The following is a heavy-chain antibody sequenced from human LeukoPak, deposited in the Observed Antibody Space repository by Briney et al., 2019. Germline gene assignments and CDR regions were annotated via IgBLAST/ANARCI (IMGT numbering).Heavy chain of an antibody. CDR2: IDPSDSYT. D-gene: IGHD6-13*01. V-gene: IGHV5-10-1*01. J-gene: IGHJ5*02. CDR1: GXSFTSYW. Sequence: GESLRISCKGSGXSFTSYWISWVRQMPGKGLEWMGRIDPSDSYTNYSPSFQGHVTISADKSISTAYLQWSSLKASDTAMYYCARSPGGPIAAAGLNWFDPWGQGTLVTVSS. CDR3: ARSPGGPIAAAGLNWFDP.